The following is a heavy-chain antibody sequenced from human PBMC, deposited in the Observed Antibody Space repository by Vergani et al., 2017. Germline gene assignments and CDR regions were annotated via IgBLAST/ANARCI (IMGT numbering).Heavy chain of an antibody. CDR3: ARGGVAAALDY. V-gene: IGHV3-30-3*01. D-gene: IGHD6-13*01. CDR2: ISFDGSNK. CDR1: GFTFSSYA. Sequence: VQLLESGGGLVQPGGSLRLSCAASGFTFSSYAMSWVRQAPGKGLECVAVISFDGSNKYYADSVKGRFTISRDNSKNTLYLQMNSLTAEDTAVYYCARGGVAAALDYWGQGTLVTVSS. J-gene: IGHJ4*02.